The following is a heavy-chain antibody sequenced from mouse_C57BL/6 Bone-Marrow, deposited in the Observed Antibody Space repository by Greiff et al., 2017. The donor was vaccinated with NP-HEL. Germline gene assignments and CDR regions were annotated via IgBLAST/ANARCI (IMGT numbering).Heavy chain of an antibody. CDR2: ISSGSSTI. J-gene: IGHJ3*01. CDR1: GFTFSDYG. D-gene: IGHD4-1*01. V-gene: IGHV5-17*01. CDR3: ARITGAWFAY. Sequence: EVNVVESGGGLVKPGGSLTLSCAASGFTFSDYGMHWVRQAPEKGLEWVAYISSGSSTIYYADTVKGRFTISRDNAKNTLFLQMTSLRSEDTAMYYCARITGAWFAYWGQGTLVTVSA.